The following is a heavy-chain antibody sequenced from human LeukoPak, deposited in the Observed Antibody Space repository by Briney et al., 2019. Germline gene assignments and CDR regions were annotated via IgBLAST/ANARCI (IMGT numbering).Heavy chain of an antibody. D-gene: IGHD5-24*01. V-gene: IGHV1-18*01. CDR3: ARSREMATITGNYYYYYMDV. CDR1: GYTFTSYG. J-gene: IGHJ6*03. CDR2: ISAYNGNT. Sequence: ASVKVSCKASGYTFTSYGISWVRQAPGQGLEWMGWISAYNGNTNYAQKLQGGVTMTTDTSTSTAYMELRSLRSDDTAVYYCARSREMATITGNYYYYYMDVWGKGTTVTVSS.